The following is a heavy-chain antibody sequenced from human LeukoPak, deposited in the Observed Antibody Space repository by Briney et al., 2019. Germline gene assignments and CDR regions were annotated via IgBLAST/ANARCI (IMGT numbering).Heavy chain of an antibody. CDR1: GGSISSSSYY. CDR2: IYYSGST. CDR3: ARLRPGSGKGGWFDP. J-gene: IGHJ5*02. D-gene: IGHD3-10*01. Sequence: SETLSLTCTVSGGSISSSSYYWGWIRQPPGKGLEWIGSIYYSGSTYYDPSLKSRVTISVDTSKNQFSLKLSSVTAADTAVYYCARLRPGSGKGGWFDPWGQGTLVTVSS. V-gene: IGHV4-39*07.